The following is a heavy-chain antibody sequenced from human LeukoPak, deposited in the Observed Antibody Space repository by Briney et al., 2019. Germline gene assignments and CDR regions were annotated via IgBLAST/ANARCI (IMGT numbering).Heavy chain of an antibody. V-gene: IGHV3-21*01. CDR1: GFTFSSYN. CDR3: ARGIAARWELLGALDI. CDR2: ISSSSSYI. D-gene: IGHD3-10*01. Sequence: GGSLRLSCAASGFTFSSYNMNWVRQAPGKGLEWVSSISSSSSYIYYADSVKGRFTIPRDNAKKSLYLQMNSLRAEDTAVYYCARGIAARWELLGALDIWGQGTMVTVSS. J-gene: IGHJ3*02.